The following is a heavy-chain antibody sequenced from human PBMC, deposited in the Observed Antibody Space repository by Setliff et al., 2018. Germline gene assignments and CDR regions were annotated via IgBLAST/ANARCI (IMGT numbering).Heavy chain of an antibody. J-gene: IGHJ4*02. D-gene: IGHD4-17*01. CDR2: IYHDGNT. CDR1: GASINSLSW. CDR3: AGSTVTQVDY. Sequence: SETLSLTCAVTGASINSLSWWSWVRQSPGKGLEWIGEIYHDGNTKFNPSVHYNPSLTSRVTISIDKSKNHFSLKLSSVTAADTAVYYCAGSTVTQVDYWGQGTLVTVSS. V-gene: IGHV4-4*02.